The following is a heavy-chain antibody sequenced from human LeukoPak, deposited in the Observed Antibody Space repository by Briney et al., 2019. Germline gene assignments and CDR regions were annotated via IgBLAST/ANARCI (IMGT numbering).Heavy chain of an antibody. CDR1: GYTFTSYD. V-gene: IGHV1-8*01. D-gene: IGHD6-25*01. J-gene: IGHJ6*02. CDR3: ARSSRGHFHYYYYGMDV. Sequence: ASVKVSCKASGYTFTSYDINWVRQATGQGLEWMGWMSPNSDNTGYAQKFQGRVTFTRDTSISTAYMELSSLRSEDTAVYYCARSSRGHFHYYYYGMDVWGQGTTVTVSS. CDR2: MSPNSDNT.